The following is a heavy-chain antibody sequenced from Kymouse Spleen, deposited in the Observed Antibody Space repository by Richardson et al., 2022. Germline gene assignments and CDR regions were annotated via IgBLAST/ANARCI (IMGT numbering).Heavy chain of an antibody. CDR1: GGSISSGGYY. J-gene: IGHJ6*02. D-gene: IGHD3-10*01. CDR3: ARDGYYYGSGSYYKT*TVLLRYGR. V-gene: IGHV4-31*03. Sequence: QVQLQESGPGLVKPSQTLSLTCTVSGGSISSGGYYWSWIRQHPGKGLEWIGYIYYSGSTYYNPSLKSRVTISVDTSKNQFSLKLSSVTAADTAVYYCARDGYYYGSGSYYKT*TVLLRYGRLGPRDHGHRLL. CDR2: IYYSGST.